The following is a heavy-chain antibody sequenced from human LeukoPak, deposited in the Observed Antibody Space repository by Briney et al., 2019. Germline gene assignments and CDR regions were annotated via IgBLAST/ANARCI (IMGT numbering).Heavy chain of an antibody. CDR2: ISDDGSNK. J-gene: IGHJ1*01. V-gene: IGHV3-30*03. CDR3: ATGAEYFQH. CDR1: GFTYSSYG. Sequence: QPGRSLRLSCAASGFTYSSYGMHWVRQAPGKGLEWVAVISDDGSNKYYADSVKGRFTISRDNSKNTLYLQMNSLRAEDTVVYYCATGAEYFQHWGQGTLVTVSS.